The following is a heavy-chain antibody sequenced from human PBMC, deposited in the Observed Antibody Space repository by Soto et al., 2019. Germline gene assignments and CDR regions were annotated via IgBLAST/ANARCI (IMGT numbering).Heavy chain of an antibody. V-gene: IGHV1-69*13. Sequence: GASVKVSCKAFGGTFTKYAISWVRQAPGQGLEWMGGIIPIFGTTKYAQKFEGRVTMTADESTNTAYMELTSLISEDTAVYYCARDREVSTRPGGWFDPWGQGTLVTVSS. J-gene: IGHJ5*02. CDR1: GGTFTKYA. D-gene: IGHD1-20*01. CDR2: IIPIFGTT. CDR3: ARDREVSTRPGGWFDP.